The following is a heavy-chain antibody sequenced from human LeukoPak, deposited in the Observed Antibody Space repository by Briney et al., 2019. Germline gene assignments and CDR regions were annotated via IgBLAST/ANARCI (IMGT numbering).Heavy chain of an antibody. Sequence: ASVKVSCKASGYTFTGYYMHWVRQAPGHGLEWMGWINPNGGGTQYATKFQGRVTMTRDPATNPASMEMSRLRADDTAMYYYARELGGDSSGYSGYWGQGTLVTVSS. J-gene: IGHJ4*02. CDR1: GYTFTGYY. D-gene: IGHD3-22*01. CDR3: ARELGGDSSGYSGY. CDR2: INPNGGGT. V-gene: IGHV1-2*02.